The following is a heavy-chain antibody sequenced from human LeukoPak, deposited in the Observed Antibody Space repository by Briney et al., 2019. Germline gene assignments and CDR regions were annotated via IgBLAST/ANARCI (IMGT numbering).Heavy chain of an antibody. CDR3: ARGRIAVAGSRYYYYDGMDV. CDR2: IYYSGST. CDR1: GGSISSYY. D-gene: IGHD6-19*01. J-gene: IGHJ6*02. Sequence: PSETLSLTCTVSGGSISSYYWSWIRQPPGKGLEWIGYIYYSGSTNYNPSLKSRVTISVDTSKNQFSLRLSSVTAADTAVYYCARGRIAVAGSRYYYYDGMDVWGQGTTVTVSS. V-gene: IGHV4-59*01.